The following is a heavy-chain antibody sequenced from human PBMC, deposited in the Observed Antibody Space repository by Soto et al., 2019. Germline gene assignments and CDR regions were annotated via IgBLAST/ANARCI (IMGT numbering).Heavy chain of an antibody. CDR3: ARTYGGYYDY. CDR2: IYYSGST. D-gene: IGHD2-8*01. J-gene: IGHJ4*02. Sequence: PSETLSLTCTVSGGSISSDYWSWIRQPPGKGLEWIGYIYYSGSTNYNPSLKSRVTISVDTSKNQFSLKLSSVTAADTAVYYCARTYGGYYDYWGQGTLVTVSS. V-gene: IGHV4-59*01. CDR1: GGSISSDY.